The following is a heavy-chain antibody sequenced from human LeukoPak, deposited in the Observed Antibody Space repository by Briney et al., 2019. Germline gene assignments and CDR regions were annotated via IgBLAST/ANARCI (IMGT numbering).Heavy chain of an antibody. CDR2: IKQDGSEK. D-gene: IGHD5-18*01. V-gene: IGHV3-7*01. CDR3: ARSGHTYGFGY. Sequence: PGGSLRLSCAASGFTFSSYWMTWVCQAPGKGLEWVANIKQDGSEKYYVDSVKGRFTISRDNAKNSLYLQMNSLRAEDTAVYYCARSGHTYGFGYWGQGTLVTVSS. CDR1: GFTFSSYW. J-gene: IGHJ4*02.